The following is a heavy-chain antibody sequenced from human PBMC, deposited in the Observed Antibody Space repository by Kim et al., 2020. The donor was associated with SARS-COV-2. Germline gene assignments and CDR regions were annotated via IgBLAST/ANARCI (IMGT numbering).Heavy chain of an antibody. V-gene: IGHV3-48*02. CDR1: GFTFSSYS. CDR2: ISSSSSTI. CDR3: ASGRGTVTSRAHFDY. D-gene: IGHD4-17*01. J-gene: IGHJ4*02. Sequence: GGSLRLSCAASGFTFSSYSMNWVRQAPGKGLEWVSYISSSSSTIYYADSVKGRFTISRDNAKNSLYLQMNSLRDEDTAVYYCASGRGTVTSRAHFDYWGQGTLVTVSS.